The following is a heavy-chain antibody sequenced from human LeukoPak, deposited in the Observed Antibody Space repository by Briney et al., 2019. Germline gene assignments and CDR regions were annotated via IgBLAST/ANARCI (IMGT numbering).Heavy chain of an antibody. CDR3: AEGLFLPRYCSSTSCYALRYNWFDP. D-gene: IGHD2-2*01. CDR2: INHSGST. Sequence: PSETLSLTCAVYGGSFSGYYWSWIRQPPGKGLEWIGEINHSGSTNYNPSLKSRVTISVETSKNQFSLKLITVTAADPAVYFCAEGLFLPRYCSSTSCYALRYNWFDPWGQGTLVTVSS. CDR1: GGSFSGYY. V-gene: IGHV4-34*01. J-gene: IGHJ5*02.